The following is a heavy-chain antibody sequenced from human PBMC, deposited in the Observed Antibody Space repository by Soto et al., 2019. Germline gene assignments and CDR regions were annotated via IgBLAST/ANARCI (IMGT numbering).Heavy chain of an antibody. CDR3: ARVSYGDYETQPDFDY. Sequence: ASVKVACKASGGTFSSYAISWVRQAPGQGLEWMGGIIPIFGTANYAQKFQGRVTITADESTSTAYMELSSLRSEDTAVYYCARVSYGDYETQPDFDYWGQGTLVTVSS. V-gene: IGHV1-69*13. J-gene: IGHJ4*02. CDR1: GGTFSSYA. D-gene: IGHD4-17*01. CDR2: IIPIFGTA.